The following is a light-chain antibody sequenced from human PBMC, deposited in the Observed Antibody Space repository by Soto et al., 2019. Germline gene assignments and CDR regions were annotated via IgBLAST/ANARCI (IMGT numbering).Light chain of an antibody. V-gene: IGKV1-12*02. CDR3: QEANSFT. Sequence: DIQMTQSPSSVSASVGDRVTITCRASQPVSSWLAWYQQKPGEAPKLLIYAISSLQTGVPSRFSGSGSGTDITLTISSLQPEDFASYYCQEANSFTFGGGTKVEIK. CDR2: AIS. J-gene: IGKJ4*01. CDR1: QPVSSW.